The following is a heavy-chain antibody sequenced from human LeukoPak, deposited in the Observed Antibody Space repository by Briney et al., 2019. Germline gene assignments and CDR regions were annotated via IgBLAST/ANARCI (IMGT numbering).Heavy chain of an antibody. CDR2: IYTSGST. Sequence: SETLSLTCTVSGGSISSYYWSWIRQPPGKGLEWIGRIYTSGSTNYNPSLKSRVTISVDTSKNQFSLKLSSVTAADTAVYYCARGGIQLWSPGHFDYWGQGTLVTVSS. D-gene: IGHD5-18*01. CDR1: GGSISSYY. CDR3: ARGGIQLWSPGHFDY. J-gene: IGHJ4*02. V-gene: IGHV4-4*08.